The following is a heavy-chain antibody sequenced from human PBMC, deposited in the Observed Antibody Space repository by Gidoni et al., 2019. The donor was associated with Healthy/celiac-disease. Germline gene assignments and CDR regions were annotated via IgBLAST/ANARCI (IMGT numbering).Heavy chain of an antibody. Sequence: QVQLQQWGAGLLKPSETLSLTCAVYGGSFSGYYWSWIRQPPGKGLEWIGEINHSGGTNYNPSLKSRVTISVDTSKNQFSLKLSSVTAADTAVYYCARGGRYYGSGSAYNWFDPWGQGTLVTVSS. J-gene: IGHJ5*02. V-gene: IGHV4-34*01. CDR1: GGSFSGYY. CDR2: INHSGGT. D-gene: IGHD3-10*01. CDR3: ARGGRYYGSGSAYNWFDP.